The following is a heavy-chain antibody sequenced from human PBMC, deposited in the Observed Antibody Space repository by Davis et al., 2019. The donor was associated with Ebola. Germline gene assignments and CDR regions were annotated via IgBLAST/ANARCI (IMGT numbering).Heavy chain of an antibody. CDR2: IRSKANSYAT. CDR1: GFTFSGSA. D-gene: IGHD4-17*01. V-gene: IGHV3-73*01. J-gene: IGHJ4*02. CDR3: TRGTVGADY. Sequence: GESLKISCAASGFTFSGSAMHWVRQASGKGLEWVGRIRSKANSYATAYAASAKGRFTISRDDSKSIAYLQMNSLKTEDTAVYYCTRGTVGADYWGQGTLVTVSS.